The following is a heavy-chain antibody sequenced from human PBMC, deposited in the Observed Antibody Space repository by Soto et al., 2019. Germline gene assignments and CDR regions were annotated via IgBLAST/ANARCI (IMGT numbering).Heavy chain of an antibody. CDR2: IYYSGST. J-gene: IGHJ6*02. V-gene: IGHV4-59*01. Sequence: SLTCTVSGGSISSYYWSWIRQPPGKGLEWIGYIYYSGSTNYNPSLKSRVTISVDTSKNQFSLKLSSVTAADTAVYYCARVSGYSSSWYYGMDVWGQGTTVTVSS. CDR3: ARVSGYSSSWYYGMDV. D-gene: IGHD6-13*01. CDR1: GGSISSYY.